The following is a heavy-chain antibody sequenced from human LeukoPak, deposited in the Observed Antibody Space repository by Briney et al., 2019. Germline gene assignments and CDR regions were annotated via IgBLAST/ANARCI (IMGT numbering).Heavy chain of an antibody. Sequence: GGSLRLSCVVSGFTFSSYAMSWVRQAPGKGLEWVSYISSSSSTIYYADSVKGRFTISRDNAKNSLYLQMNSLRAEDTAVYYCARGLGSGRHAFDIWGQGTMVTVSS. CDR2: ISSSSSTI. CDR3: ARGLGSGRHAFDI. J-gene: IGHJ3*02. CDR1: GFTFSSYA. D-gene: IGHD3-10*01. V-gene: IGHV3-48*01.